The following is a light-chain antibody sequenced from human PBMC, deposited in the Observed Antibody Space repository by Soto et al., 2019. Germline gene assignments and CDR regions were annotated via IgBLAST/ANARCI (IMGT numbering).Light chain of an antibody. CDR2: EAS. J-gene: IGKJ1*01. V-gene: IGKV1-5*03. CDR3: QQYNSYWT. Sequence: DIQMTQSPSTLSASVGDRVTITCRASQSISSWLAWYQQKPGKAPKLLIYEASTLEGGVPSRFSGSGSGTEFTLTISLLQPDDFATYYCQQYNSYWTFGQGTKVEIK. CDR1: QSISSW.